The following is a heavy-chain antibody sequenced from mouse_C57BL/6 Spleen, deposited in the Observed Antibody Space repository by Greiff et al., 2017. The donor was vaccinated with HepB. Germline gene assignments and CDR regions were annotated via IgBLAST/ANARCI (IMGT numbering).Heavy chain of an antibody. CDR3: ARRNYFFMDY. J-gene: IGHJ4*01. CDR1: GYTFTSYW. Sequence: VQLQQPGAELVRPGSSVKLSCKASGYTFTSYWMDWVKQRPGQGLEWIGNIYPSDSETHYNQKFKDKATLTVDKSSSTAYMQLSSLTSEDSAVYYCARRNYFFMDYWGQGTSVTVSS. V-gene: IGHV1-61*01. CDR2: IYPSDSET.